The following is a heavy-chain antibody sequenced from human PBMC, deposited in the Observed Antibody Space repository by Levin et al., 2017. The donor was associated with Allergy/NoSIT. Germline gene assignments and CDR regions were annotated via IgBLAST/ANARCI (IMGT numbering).Heavy chain of an antibody. Sequence: ASVKVSCKVSGYTLTELSMHWVRQAPGKGLEWMGGFDPEDGETIYAQKFQGRVTMTEDTSTDTAYMELSSLRSEDTAVYYCATEGPGYYGSGSYYVWGQGTLVTVSS. CDR3: ATEGPGYYGSGSYYV. V-gene: IGHV1-24*01. D-gene: IGHD3-10*01. J-gene: IGHJ4*02. CDR2: FDPEDGET. CDR1: GYTLTELS.